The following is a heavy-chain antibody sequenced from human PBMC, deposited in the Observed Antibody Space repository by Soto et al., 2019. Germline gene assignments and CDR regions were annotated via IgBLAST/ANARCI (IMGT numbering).Heavy chain of an antibody. CDR1: GGSISSYY. CDR3: ARYFDWIYGMDV. Sequence: PSETLSLTCTASGGSISSYYWSWIRQPPGKGLEWIGYIYYSGSTNYNPSLKSRVTISVDTSKNQFSLKLSSVTAADTAVYYCARYFDWIYGMDVWGQGTTVTVSS. J-gene: IGHJ6*02. CDR2: IYYSGST. V-gene: IGHV4-59*01. D-gene: IGHD3-9*01.